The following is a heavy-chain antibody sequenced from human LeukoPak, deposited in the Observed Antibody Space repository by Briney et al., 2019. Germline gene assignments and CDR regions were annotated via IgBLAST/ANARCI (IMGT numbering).Heavy chain of an antibody. CDR1: GYTFTGYY. Sequence: GASVKVSCKASGYTFTGYYMHWVRQAPGQGLEWMGWINPNSGGTNYAQKFQGWVTMSRDTSISTAYMELSRLRSDDTAVYYCARDFSTIFTRGNWFGPWGQGPLVTVSS. D-gene: IGHD3-9*01. CDR2: INPNSGGT. J-gene: IGHJ5*02. V-gene: IGHV1-2*04. CDR3: ARDFSTIFTRGNWFGP.